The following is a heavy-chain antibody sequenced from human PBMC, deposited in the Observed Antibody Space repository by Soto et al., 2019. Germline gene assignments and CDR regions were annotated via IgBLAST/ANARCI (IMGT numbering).Heavy chain of an antibody. Sequence: QVQLQESGPGLVKPSQTLSLTCTVSGGSISSGGYYWSWIRQHPGKGLEWIGYIYYSGSTYYNPSLKSRVTISVDPSKNQFSLKLSSVTAADTAVYYCARDPSSGYYNGAFDYWGQGTLVTVSS. J-gene: IGHJ4*02. CDR1: GGSISSGGYY. CDR3: ARDPSSGYYNGAFDY. V-gene: IGHV4-31*03. CDR2: IYYSGST. D-gene: IGHD3-22*01.